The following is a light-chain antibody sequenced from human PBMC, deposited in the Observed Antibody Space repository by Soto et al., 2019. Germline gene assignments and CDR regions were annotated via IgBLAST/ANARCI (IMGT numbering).Light chain of an antibody. J-gene: IGLJ2*01. CDR2: DVT. CDR3: SSYTGSSTV. Sequence: QSALTQPASVSGSPGQSITISCTGTSSDVGTYNFVSWYQQHPGKAPRLMIYDVTNRPSGVSNRFSGSKSGNTASLTISGLQAEDEADYYCSSYTGSSTVFGGGTKLTVL. CDR1: SSDVGTYNF. V-gene: IGLV2-14*03.